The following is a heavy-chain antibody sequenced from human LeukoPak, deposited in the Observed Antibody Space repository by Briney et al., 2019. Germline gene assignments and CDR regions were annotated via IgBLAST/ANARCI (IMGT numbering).Heavy chain of an antibody. CDR2: ISDNGGET. D-gene: IGHD3-22*01. CDR3: ATDRERDPSVYYLV. CDR1: GFAFTDYA. Sequence: GGSLRLSCAASGFAFTDYAMSWVRQAPEKGLEWISTISDNGGETYYADSVKGRFAISRDNSKNTLFLQMNSLRAEDSAVYYCATDRERDPSVYYLVGGQGTLITVSS. V-gene: IGHV3-23*01. J-gene: IGHJ4*02.